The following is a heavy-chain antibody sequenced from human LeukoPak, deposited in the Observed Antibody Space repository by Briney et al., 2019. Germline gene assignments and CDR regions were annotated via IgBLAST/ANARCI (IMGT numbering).Heavy chain of an antibody. CDR3: AKDRNGYSYGLTFDY. J-gene: IGHJ4*02. V-gene: IGHV3-23*01. Sequence: GGSLRLSCAASGFTFSSYAMSWVRQAPGKGLEWVSGISGSDGSTNYADSVKGRFTISRENSKNTLYLQMNSLRPEGTAVYYCAKDRNGYSYGLTFDYWGQGTLVTVSS. CDR2: ISGSDGST. D-gene: IGHD5-18*01. CDR1: GFTFSSYA.